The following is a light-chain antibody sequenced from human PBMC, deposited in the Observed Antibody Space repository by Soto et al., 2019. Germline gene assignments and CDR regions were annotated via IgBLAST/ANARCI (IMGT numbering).Light chain of an antibody. J-gene: IGKJ1*01. CDR1: QSVSSSY. V-gene: IGKV3-20*01. CDR3: QQYNNWFSIT. Sequence: EIVLTQSPGTLSLSPGERATLSCRASQSVSSSYLAWYQQKPGQAPRLLIYGASSRATGIPDRFSGSGSGTEFTLTISSLQSEDFAVYYCQQYNNWFSITFGQGTKVDIK. CDR2: GAS.